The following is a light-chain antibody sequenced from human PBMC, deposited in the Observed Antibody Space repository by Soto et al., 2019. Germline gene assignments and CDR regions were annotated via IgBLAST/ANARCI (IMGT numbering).Light chain of an antibody. CDR3: SSYKSSSTYL. V-gene: IGLV2-14*03. CDR1: SSDVGRYNY. CDR2: DVS. J-gene: IGLJ1*01. Sequence: QSVLTQPASVSASPGQSITISCTGTSSDVGRYNYVSWYQQYPGKAPKLILYDVSKRPSGVADRFAGSKSGNTASLTISGPQSEVEADYYCSSYKSSSTYLFGTGTKLTVL.